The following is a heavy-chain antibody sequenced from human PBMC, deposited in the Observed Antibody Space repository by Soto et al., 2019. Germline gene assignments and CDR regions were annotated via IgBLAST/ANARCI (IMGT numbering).Heavy chain of an antibody. CDR3: ARDDFCSGQTVFQH. CDR2: IIPIFGTP. V-gene: IGHV1-69*13. D-gene: IGHD3-3*01. Sequence: SVKGSCKAFGGSFSDYAMSWGRQSPGQGLEWMGGIIPIFGTPNYAQKFQDRVTFTAHESTNTAYMERSRLRSDDTAVYYCARDDFCSGQTVFQHWGQGTLVTVSS. J-gene: IGHJ1*01. CDR1: GGSFSDYA.